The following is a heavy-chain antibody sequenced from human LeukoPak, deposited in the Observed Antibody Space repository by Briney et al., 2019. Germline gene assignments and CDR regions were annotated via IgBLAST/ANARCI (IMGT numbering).Heavy chain of an antibody. CDR2: IYYSGST. D-gene: IGHD3-22*01. CDR1: GGSISSSSSY. J-gene: IGHJ4*02. Sequence: PSETLSLTCTVSGGSISSSSSYWGWIRQPPGKGLEWIGSIYYSGSTYYNPSLKSRVTISVDTSKNQFSLKLSSVTAADTAVYYCASAYYYDSSGYFIFDYWGQGTLVTVSS. CDR3: ASAYYYDSSGYFIFDY. V-gene: IGHV4-39*07.